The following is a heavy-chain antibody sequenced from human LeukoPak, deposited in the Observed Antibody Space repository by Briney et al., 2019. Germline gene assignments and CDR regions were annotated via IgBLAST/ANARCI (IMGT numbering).Heavy chain of an antibody. CDR2: IISSSSYI. J-gene: IGHJ3*02. CDR1: GFTFSSYS. V-gene: IGHV3-21*01. D-gene: IGHD2-15*01. Sequence: GGSLRLSCAASGFTFSSYSMNWVRQAPGKGLEWVSSIISSSSYIYYADSVKGRFTISRDNAKNSLYLQMNSLRAEDTAVYYCARDRSRRGYCSGGSCYSDAFDIWGQGTMVTVSS. CDR3: ARDRSRRGYCSGGSCYSDAFDI.